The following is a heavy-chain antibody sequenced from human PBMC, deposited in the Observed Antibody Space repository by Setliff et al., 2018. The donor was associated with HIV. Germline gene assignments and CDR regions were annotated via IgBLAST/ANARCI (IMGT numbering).Heavy chain of an antibody. CDR1: DASINSYY. CDR3: ARGGSRGSWYWDY. Sequence: NPSETLSLTCTVSDASINSYYWDWIRQPPGKGLEWIGFIFASGDTKYNPSLQSRVSMSIDTSKNQFSLKLRSVTAADTAVYYCARGGSRGSWYWDYWGQGTLVTVSS. V-gene: IGHV4-4*09. J-gene: IGHJ4*02. D-gene: IGHD6-13*01. CDR2: IFASGDT.